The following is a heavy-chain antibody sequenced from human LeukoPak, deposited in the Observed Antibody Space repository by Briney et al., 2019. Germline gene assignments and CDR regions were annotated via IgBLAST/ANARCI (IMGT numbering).Heavy chain of an antibody. V-gene: IGHV4-31*03. CDR3: ARGVVMVPATPNWFDP. J-gene: IGHJ5*02. CDR1: GGAISSGDYY. Sequence: SETLSLTCTVSGGAISSGDYYWTWIRQHPGEGLECIGFIYYSGNTYYNPSLKSRVTISVDTSKNQFSLILCSVTAADTAVYFCARGVVMVPATPNWFDPWGQGTLVTVSS. D-gene: IGHD2-15*01. CDR2: IYYSGNT.